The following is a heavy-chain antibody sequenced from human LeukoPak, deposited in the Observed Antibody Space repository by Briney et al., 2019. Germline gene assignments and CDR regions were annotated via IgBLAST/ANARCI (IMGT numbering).Heavy chain of an antibody. CDR1: GYTFTSYG. J-gene: IGHJ4*02. CDR3: AREYLAYCGGDCYSGYDY. CDR2: IGAYNGNT. Sequence: ASVKVSCKXSGYTFTSYGISWVRQAPGQGLEWMGRIGAYNGNTNYAQKLQGRVTMTTDTSTSTAYMELRSLRSDDTAVYYCAREYLAYCGGDCYSGYDYWGQGTLVTVSS. D-gene: IGHD2-21*02. V-gene: IGHV1-18*01.